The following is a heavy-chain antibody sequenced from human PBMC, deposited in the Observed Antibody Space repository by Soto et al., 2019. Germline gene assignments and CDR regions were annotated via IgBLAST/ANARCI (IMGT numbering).Heavy chain of an antibody. CDR2: IKSKTDGGTT. Sequence: PGGSLRLSCAASGFTFSNAWMSWVRQAPGKGLEWVGRIKSKTDGGTTDYAAPVKGRFTISRDDSKNTLYLQMNSLKTEDTAVYYCTTSIVVVPSCDYWGQGTLVTVSS. D-gene: IGHD2-2*01. V-gene: IGHV3-15*01. J-gene: IGHJ4*02. CDR3: TTSIVVVPSCDY. CDR1: GFTFSNAW.